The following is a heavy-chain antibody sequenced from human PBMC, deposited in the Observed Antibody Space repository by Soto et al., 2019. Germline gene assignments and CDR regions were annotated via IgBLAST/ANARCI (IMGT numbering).Heavy chain of an antibody. Sequence: GGSLRLSCAASGFTFSSYSMNWVRQAPGKGLEWVSYISSSSSTIYYADSVKGRFTISRDNAKNSLYLQMNSLRAEDTAVYYCARDAAVVVPAATHDAFDIWGQGTMVTVSS. D-gene: IGHD2-2*01. CDR3: ARDAAVVVPAATHDAFDI. J-gene: IGHJ3*02. CDR1: GFTFSSYS. CDR2: ISSSSSTI. V-gene: IGHV3-48*01.